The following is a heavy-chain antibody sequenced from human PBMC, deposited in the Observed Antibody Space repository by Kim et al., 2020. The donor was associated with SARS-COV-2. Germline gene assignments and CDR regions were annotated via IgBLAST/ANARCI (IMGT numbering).Heavy chain of an antibody. V-gene: IGHV1-2*02. D-gene: IGHD6-13*01. Sequence: NSGGTNNAQKFQGRVTMTRDTSISTAYMELSRLRSDDTAVYYCARDLVFYWGQGTLVTVSS. CDR3: ARDLVFY. J-gene: IGHJ4*02. CDR2: NSGGT.